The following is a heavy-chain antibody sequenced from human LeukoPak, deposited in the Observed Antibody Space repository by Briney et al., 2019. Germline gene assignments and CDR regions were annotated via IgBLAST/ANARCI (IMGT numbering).Heavy chain of an antibody. CDR3: ARSYSNHLFGMDV. J-gene: IGHJ6*02. D-gene: IGHD4-11*01. Sequence: PGGSLRLSCAASGFTFSSYYMTWVRQAPGKGLEWVSVMYCGGSKYYADSVKGRVAISRDNSQNTVFLQMNSVRVEDTAVYYCARSYSNHLFGMDVWGQGTAVTLS. V-gene: IGHV3-66*01. CDR2: MYCGGSK. CDR1: GFTFSSYY.